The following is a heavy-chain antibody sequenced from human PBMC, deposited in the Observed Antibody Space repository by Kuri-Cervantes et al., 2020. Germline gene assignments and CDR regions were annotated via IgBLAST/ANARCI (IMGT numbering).Heavy chain of an antibody. V-gene: IGHV1-3*01. D-gene: IGHD6-19*01. CDR2: INAGNGNT. CDR3: ATDRGYSSGWYYFDY. J-gene: IGHJ4*02. CDR1: GYTFTSYA. Sequence: ASVKVSCKASGYTFTSYAMHWVRQAPGQRLEWMGWINAGNGNTKYSQKFQGRVTMTEDTSTDTAYMELSSLRSEDTAVYYCATDRGYSSGWYYFDYWGQGTLVTVSS.